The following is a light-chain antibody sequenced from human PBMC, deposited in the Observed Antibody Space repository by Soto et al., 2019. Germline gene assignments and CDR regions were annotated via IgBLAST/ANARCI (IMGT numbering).Light chain of an antibody. J-gene: IGKJ2*01. CDR2: GAY. CDR1: QSVSSN. Sequence: EIVMTQSPATLSVSPGERATLSCRASQSVSSNLAWYQQKPGQAPRLLISGAYTRATDIPARFSGSGSGTEFTLTISSLQSEDFAVYYCQQYNNWPYPFGQGTKLEIK. V-gene: IGKV3-15*01. CDR3: QQYNNWPYP.